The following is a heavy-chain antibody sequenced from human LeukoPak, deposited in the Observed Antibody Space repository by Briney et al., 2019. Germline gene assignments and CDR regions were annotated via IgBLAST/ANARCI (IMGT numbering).Heavy chain of an antibody. V-gene: IGHV3-23*01. J-gene: IGHJ4*02. CDR2: ISDSGGRT. CDR1: GIALSNYG. CDR3: AKRGVVIRVILVGFHKEAYYFDS. Sequence: GGSLRLSCVVSGIALSNYGMSWVRQAPGKGLEWVAGISDSGGRTNYADSVKGRFTISRDSPKSTLYLQMNSLRAEDTAVYFCAKRGVVIRVILVGFHKEAYYFDSWGQGALVTVSS. D-gene: IGHD3-22*01.